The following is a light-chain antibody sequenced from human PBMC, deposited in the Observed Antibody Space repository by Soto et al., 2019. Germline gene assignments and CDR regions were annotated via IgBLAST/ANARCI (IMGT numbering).Light chain of an antibody. Sequence: QSVLTQPASVSGSPGQSITISCTGTSSDVGGYNYVSWYQQHPGKAPKLMIYEVSNRPSGVSNRFSGSKSGNTASLTISGRQAEDEADYYCSSYTSSSTLVFGTGTKGTVL. CDR2: EVS. CDR1: SSDVGGYNY. V-gene: IGLV2-14*01. J-gene: IGLJ1*01. CDR3: SSYTSSSTLV.